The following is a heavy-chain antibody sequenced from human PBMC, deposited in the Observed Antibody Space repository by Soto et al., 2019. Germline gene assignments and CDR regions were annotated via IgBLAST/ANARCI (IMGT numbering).Heavy chain of an antibody. Sequence: GASVKVSCKTSGYTFTDYDIHWVRQAPGQTFEWLGWIATGNGNTRFSQKFQGRVTITRDTSATTAYMELTSLRSEDTAVYYCAKASRMWTPDYWGQGTLVTVS. J-gene: IGHJ4*02. D-gene: IGHD2-21*01. V-gene: IGHV1-3*04. CDR2: IATGNGNT. CDR1: GYTFTDYD. CDR3: AKASRMWTPDY.